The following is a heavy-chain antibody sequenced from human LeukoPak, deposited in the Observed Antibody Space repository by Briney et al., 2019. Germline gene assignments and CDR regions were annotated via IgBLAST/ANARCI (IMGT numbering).Heavy chain of an antibody. CDR3: ARTARHLDY. D-gene: IGHD5-18*01. CDR2: ISGSGTDI. J-gene: IGHJ4*02. CDR1: GFTFSNYE. V-gene: IGHV3-48*03. Sequence: GGSLRLSCAASGFTFSNYEMNWVRQAPGKGLEWVSYISGSGTDINYADSVRGRFTISRDNAKNLLYLQMNDLRVEDTAVYYCARTARHLDYWGQGTLVTVSS.